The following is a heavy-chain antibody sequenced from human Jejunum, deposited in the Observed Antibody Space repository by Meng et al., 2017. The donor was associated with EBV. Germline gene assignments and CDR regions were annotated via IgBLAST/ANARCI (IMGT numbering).Heavy chain of an antibody. J-gene: IGHJ4*02. CDR3: ARQGPSGRTFDY. D-gene: IGHD1-26*01. CDR1: GGSISSSSYY. CDR2: YYNSGST. V-gene: IGHV4-39*01. Sequence: QLPLQESGPGLVKPSETLSLTFTVSGGSISSSSYYWGWIRQPPGKGLEWIGTYYNSGSTYYNPSLKSRVTISVDTSKNQFSLKLISVTAADTAAYYCARQGPSGRTFDYWGQGTLVTVSS.